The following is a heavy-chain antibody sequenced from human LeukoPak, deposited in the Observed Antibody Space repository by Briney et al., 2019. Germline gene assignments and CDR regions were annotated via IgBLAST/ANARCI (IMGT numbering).Heavy chain of an antibody. CDR1: GYTFTGYY. J-gene: IGHJ3*02. CDR3: ARQWADGFDM. D-gene: IGHD1-26*01. CDR2: VIPMFGTE. V-gene: IGHV1-69*13. Sequence: SVKVSCKASGYTFTGYYMHWVRQAPGQGLEWMGGVIPMFGTENYAQKFQGRVTITADESTSTIYMDLSSLRSEDTAVYYCARQWADGFDMWGQGTMVTVSS.